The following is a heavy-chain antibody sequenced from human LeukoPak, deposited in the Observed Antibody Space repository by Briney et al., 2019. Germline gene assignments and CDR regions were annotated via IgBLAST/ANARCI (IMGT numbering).Heavy chain of an antibody. V-gene: IGHV4-39*01. Sequence: PSETLSLTCTVSGGSINDFGYYWAWIRQPPGNGLKWIGSTYFNMTTDYKPSLKSRLTMSLDTSNRPFTLQRRSVNAADTAVYYCVRGDSYSIFNWFNPWGQGTLVIVSS. CDR1: GGSINDFGYY. J-gene: IGHJ5*02. CDR2: TYFNMTT. D-gene: IGHD4-11*01. CDR3: VRGDSYSIFNWFNP.